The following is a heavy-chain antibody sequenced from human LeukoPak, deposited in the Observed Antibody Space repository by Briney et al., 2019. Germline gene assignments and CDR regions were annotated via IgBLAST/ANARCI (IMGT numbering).Heavy chain of an antibody. J-gene: IGHJ4*02. CDR2: IYSGGST. V-gene: IGHV3-66*01. CDR1: GFNGSSNY. CDR3: MTSVPYFDY. Sequence: PGGSLRLSCGTAGFNGSSNYMSWVRQAPGEGLEWVSVIYSGGSTYYADCVKGRFTISRDNSKTTLYLQMNSLRAEDTAVYYCMTSVPYFDYWGQRTLVTVSS. D-gene: IGHD3-10*02.